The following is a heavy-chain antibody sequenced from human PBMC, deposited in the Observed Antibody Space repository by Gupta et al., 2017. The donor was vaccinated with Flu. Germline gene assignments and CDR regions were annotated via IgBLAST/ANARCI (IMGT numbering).Heavy chain of an antibody. J-gene: IGHJ4*02. CDR3: ARDRAGELGDY. CDR2: INAGNGNT. CDR1: GYTFTTYA. Sequence: QVHLVQSGAAVKKPGASVKVSCKASGYTFTTYAMNWVRQVPGQRLEWMGWINAGNGNTRYSQKFQGRVTITRDTSASTVYMELTSLRSEDTALYYCARDRAGELGDYWGQGTLVTVSS. D-gene: IGHD3-16*01. V-gene: IGHV1-3*01.